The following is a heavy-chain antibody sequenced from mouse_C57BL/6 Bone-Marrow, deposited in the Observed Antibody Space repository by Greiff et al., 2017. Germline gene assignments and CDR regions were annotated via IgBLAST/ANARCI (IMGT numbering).Heavy chain of an antibody. CDR2: INPSSGYT. Sequence: QVQLQQSGAELAKPGASVKLSCKASGYTFTSYWMHWVNQRPGQGLEWIGYINPSSGYTKYNQKFKDKATLTADKSSSTAYMQLSSLTYEDSAVYYCASDYSNYFENWGEGTTLTVSS. CDR1: GYTFTSYW. CDR3: ASDYSNYFEN. J-gene: IGHJ2*01. V-gene: IGHV1-7*01. D-gene: IGHD2-5*01.